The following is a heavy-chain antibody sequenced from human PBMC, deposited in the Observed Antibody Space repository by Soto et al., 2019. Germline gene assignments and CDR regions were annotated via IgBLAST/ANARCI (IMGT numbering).Heavy chain of an antibody. V-gene: IGHV3-48*02. J-gene: IGHJ6*02. CDR2: ISSSSSTI. Sequence: GGSLGLSCAASGFTFSSYSMNWVRQAPGKGLEWVSYISSSSSTIYYADSVKGRFTISRDNAKNSLYLQMNSLRDEDTAVYNDAREGVNPAWGYYYYGMAVWGQGTPVTVSS. CDR1: GFTFSSYS. CDR3: AREGVNPAWGYYYYGMAV. D-gene: IGHD7-27*01.